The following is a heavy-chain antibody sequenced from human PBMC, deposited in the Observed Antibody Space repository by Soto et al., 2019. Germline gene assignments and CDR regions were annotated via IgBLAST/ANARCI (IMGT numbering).Heavy chain of an antibody. V-gene: IGHV5-51*01. CDR2: IYPGDSDT. CDR3: ARPYCSSTSCYSWFDS. CDR1: GYSFTSYW. J-gene: IGHJ5*01. Sequence: PGESLKISCKGSGYSFTSYWIGWVRQMPGKGLEWMGIIYPGDSDTRYSPSFQGQVTISADKSISTAYLQWSSLKASDTAMYYCARPYCSSTSCYSWFDSWGQGTLVTVSS. D-gene: IGHD2-2*02.